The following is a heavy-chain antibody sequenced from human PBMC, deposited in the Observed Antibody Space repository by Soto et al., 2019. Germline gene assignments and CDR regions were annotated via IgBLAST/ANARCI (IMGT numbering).Heavy chain of an antibody. CDR1: GFTVSSYY. D-gene: IGHD2-2*01. Sequence: GGSLRLSCAASGFTVSSYYMSWVRQAPGKGLEWVSVIYSAGSADFADSVKGRFTISRDNSKNTLYLQMSSLRAEDTAVYYCAKDCGRSTGRLDYWGQGTLVTVSS. V-gene: IGHV3-66*01. CDR3: AKDCGRSTGRLDY. CDR2: IYSAGSA. J-gene: IGHJ4*02.